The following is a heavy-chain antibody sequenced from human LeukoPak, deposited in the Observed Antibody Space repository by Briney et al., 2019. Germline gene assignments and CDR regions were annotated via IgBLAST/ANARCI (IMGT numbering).Heavy chain of an antibody. V-gene: IGHV1-2*02. Sequence: GSVKVSCKASGYTFTGYYMHWVRQAPGQGLEWVGWINPNSGGTNYAQKVQGRVTMTRDKSISTAYMEMSRLRSDDTAVYYCARAAGGASGYRYGYTAQSFAYWGQGTLVTVSS. CDR3: ARAAGGASGYRYGYTAQSFAY. CDR2: INPNSGGT. J-gene: IGHJ4*02. D-gene: IGHD5-18*01. CDR1: GYTFTGYY.